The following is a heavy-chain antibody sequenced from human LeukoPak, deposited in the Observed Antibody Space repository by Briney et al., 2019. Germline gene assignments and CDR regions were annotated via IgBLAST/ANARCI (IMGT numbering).Heavy chain of an antibody. CDR3: ARGPISFDY. V-gene: IGHV4-34*01. J-gene: IGHJ4*02. Sequence: GSLRLSCAASGFTFSTYAVNWVRQAPGKGLEWIGEINHSGSTNYNPSHKSRVTISVDTSKNQFSLKLSSVTAADTAVYYCARGPISFDYWGQGTLVTVSS. CDR2: INHSGST. CDR1: GFTFSTYA.